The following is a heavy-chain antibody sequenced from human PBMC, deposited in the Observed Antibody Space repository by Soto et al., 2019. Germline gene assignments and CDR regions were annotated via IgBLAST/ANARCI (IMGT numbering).Heavy chain of an antibody. CDR2: IYSGGST. D-gene: IGHD2-8*02. Sequence: GGSLRLSCAASGFTVTTNYISWVRQAPGKGLEWVSVIYSGGSTNYRDSVKGRFTISRDISKNTVYLQINSLRGEDTAVYYCARTTGGFWWSMDIWSQGTMVTVSS. CDR3: ARTTGGFWWSMDI. CDR1: GFTVTTNY. V-gene: IGHV3-66*01. J-gene: IGHJ3*02.